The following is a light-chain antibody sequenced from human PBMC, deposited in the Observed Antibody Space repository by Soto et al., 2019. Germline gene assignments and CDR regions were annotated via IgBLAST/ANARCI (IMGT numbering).Light chain of an antibody. Sequence: QSVLTQPPSVSAAPGPGVNISCSGSSSNIGTMYVSWYQHLPATGPRLLVYENNKRPLRIPDRFSGSKSATSVNLGITGLQTEDEADYYCGTWDVSLSTFVFGSGTKLTVL. V-gene: IGLV1-51*01. CDR2: ENN. CDR1: SSNIGTMY. J-gene: IGLJ1*01. CDR3: GTWDVSLSTFV.